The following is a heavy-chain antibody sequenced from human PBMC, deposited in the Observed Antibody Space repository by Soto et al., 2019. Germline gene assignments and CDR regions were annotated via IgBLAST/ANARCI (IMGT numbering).Heavy chain of an antibody. V-gene: IGHV3-23*01. CDR1: GVTFSNYA. D-gene: IGHD3-10*01. Sequence: HPGGSLRLSCAASGVTFSNYAMTWVRQAPGKGLEWVSGISRSGDNTYYADSVKGRFAISRDDSKNTVYLQMNSLGADDTAVYYCASEYGSGSYGYYYGMDVWGQGTTVTVSS. J-gene: IGHJ6*02. CDR2: ISRSGDNT. CDR3: ASEYGSGSYGYYYGMDV.